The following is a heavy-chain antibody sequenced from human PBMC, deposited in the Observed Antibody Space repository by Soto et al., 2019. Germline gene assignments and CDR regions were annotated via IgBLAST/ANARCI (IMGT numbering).Heavy chain of an antibody. CDR3: AKDRYLDHDSRGYLFDN. Sequence: EVQLLESGGDLIQPGGSLRLSCAASGFTFNIYAMTWVRQATGQGLEWVSAISRYGDFTYYADSVEGRFTISRDNSKNTLYLQMNSLRAEDTAVYYCAKDRYLDHDSRGYLFDNWGQGTLVTVSA. V-gene: IGHV3-23*01. J-gene: IGHJ4*02. D-gene: IGHD3-22*01. CDR2: ISRYGDFT. CDR1: GFTFNIYA.